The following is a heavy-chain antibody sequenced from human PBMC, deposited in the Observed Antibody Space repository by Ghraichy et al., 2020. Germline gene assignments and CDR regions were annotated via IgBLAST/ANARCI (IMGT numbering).Heavy chain of an antibody. V-gene: IGHV4-39*01. CDR1: GGSISSSSYY. CDR2: IYYSGST. Sequence: SETLSLTCTVSGGSISSSSYYWGWIRQPPGKGLEWIGSIYYSGSTYYNPSLKSRVTISVDTSKNQFSLKLSSVTAADTAVYYCARHDQLRSPNYYDSSGYCDYWGQGTLVTVSS. CDR3: ARHDQLRSPNYYDSSGYCDY. J-gene: IGHJ4*02. D-gene: IGHD3-22*01.